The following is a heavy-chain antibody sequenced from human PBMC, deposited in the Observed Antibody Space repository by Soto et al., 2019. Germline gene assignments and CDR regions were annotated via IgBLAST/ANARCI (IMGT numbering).Heavy chain of an antibody. CDR3: ARERIAARSNYYYYGMDV. D-gene: IGHD6-6*01. Sequence: SQTLSLTCAISGDSVSSNSAAWNWIRQSPSRGLEWLGRTYYRSKWYNDYAVSVKSRITINTDTSKNQFSLQLNSVSPEDTAVYYCARERIAARSNYYYYGMDVWGQGTTVTVSS. CDR2: TYYRSKWYN. CDR1: GDSVSSNSAA. V-gene: IGHV6-1*01. J-gene: IGHJ6*02.